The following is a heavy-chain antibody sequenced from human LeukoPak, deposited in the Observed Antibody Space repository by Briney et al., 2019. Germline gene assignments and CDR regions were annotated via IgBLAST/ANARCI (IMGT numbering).Heavy chain of an antibody. CDR1: GFTFSSYA. D-gene: IGHD5-12*01. V-gene: IGHV3-23*01. CDR2: INGSGGCT. J-gene: IGHJ6*03. Sequence: GGSLRLSCAASGFTFSSYAMSWVRQAPGKGLERVSAINGSGGCTYYADSVKGRFTISRDNSKNTLYLQMNSLRAEDTAVYYCAKAQWLRLGHLSYYYYYMDVWGKGTTVTVSS. CDR3: AKAQWLRLGHLSYYYYYMDV.